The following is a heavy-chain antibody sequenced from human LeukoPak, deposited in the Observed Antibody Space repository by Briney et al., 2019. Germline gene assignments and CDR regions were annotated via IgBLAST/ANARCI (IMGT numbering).Heavy chain of an antibody. D-gene: IGHD2-2*01. CDR2: IYYSGTT. J-gene: IGHJ6*03. Sequence: SETLSLTCTVSRGSISGYYWSWIRQPPGKGLEWIGCIYYSGTTNYNPSLESRVTMSVDTSKNQFSLKLSSVTAADTAVYYCARGIYCSSTSRYYYYYYMDVWGKGTTVTVSS. CDR1: RGSISGYY. CDR3: ARGIYCSSTSRYYYYYYMDV. V-gene: IGHV4-59*12.